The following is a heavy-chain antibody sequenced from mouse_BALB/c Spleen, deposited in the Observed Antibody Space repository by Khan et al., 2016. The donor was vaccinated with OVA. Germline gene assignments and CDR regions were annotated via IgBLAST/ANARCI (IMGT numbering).Heavy chain of an antibody. Sequence: EVQLQEPGPGLVKPSQSLSLTCTVTGYSITSDFAWNWIRQFPGNKLEWMGYTSSTGSTSYSPSLKSRISITRDTSKNQFFLHLSSVTTEDTATYYCARSLYYSDSYAMDYWGQGTSVTVSS. D-gene: IGHD2-13*01. CDR2: TSSTGST. V-gene: IGHV3-2*02. CDR1: GYSITSDFA. CDR3: ARSLYYSDSYAMDY. J-gene: IGHJ4*01.